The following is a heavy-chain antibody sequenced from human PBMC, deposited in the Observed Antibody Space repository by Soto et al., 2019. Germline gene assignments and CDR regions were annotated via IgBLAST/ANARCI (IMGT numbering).Heavy chain of an antibody. V-gene: IGHV1-69*13. CDR2: IIPIFGTA. CDR3: ARLGSWDTAMDDI. CDR1: GGTFSSYA. J-gene: IGHJ3*02. D-gene: IGHD5-18*01. Sequence: SVKVSCKASGGTFSSYAISWLRQAPGQGLEWMGGIIPIFGTANYAQKFQGRVTITADESTSTAYMELSSLRSEDTAVYYCARLGSWDTAMDDIWGQGTMVTVSS.